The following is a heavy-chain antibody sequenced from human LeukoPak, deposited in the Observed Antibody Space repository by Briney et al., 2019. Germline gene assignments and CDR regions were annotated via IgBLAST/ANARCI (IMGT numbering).Heavy chain of an antibody. D-gene: IGHD1-26*01. Sequence: GGSLRLSCAASGSTVSSNYMSWVRQAPGKGLEWVSVIYSGGSTYYADSVKGRFTISRDNSKNTLYLQMNSLRAEDTAVYYCARDVPYSGSPYAFDIWGQGTMVTVSS. CDR2: IYSGGST. V-gene: IGHV3-53*01. J-gene: IGHJ3*02. CDR3: ARDVPYSGSPYAFDI. CDR1: GSTVSSNY.